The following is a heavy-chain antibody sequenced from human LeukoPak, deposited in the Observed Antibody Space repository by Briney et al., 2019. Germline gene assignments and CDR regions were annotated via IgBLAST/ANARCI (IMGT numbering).Heavy chain of an antibody. Sequence: GGSLRLSCAASGFTFSSYAMSWVRQAPGKGLEWVSAISGSGGSTYHADSVKGRFTISRDNPKNMLYLQMNSLRAEDTAVYYCAKAGSSGYLSYFDYWGQGTLVTVSS. D-gene: IGHD3-22*01. V-gene: IGHV3-23*01. J-gene: IGHJ4*02. CDR1: GFTFSSYA. CDR2: ISGSGGST. CDR3: AKAGSSGYLSYFDY.